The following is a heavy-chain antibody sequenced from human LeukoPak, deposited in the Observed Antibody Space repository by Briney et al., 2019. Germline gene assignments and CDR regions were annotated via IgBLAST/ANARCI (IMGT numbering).Heavy chain of an antibody. CDR1: GFTVSSNY. D-gene: IGHD1-26*01. J-gene: IGHJ4*02. Sequence: GGSLRLSCAASGFTVSSNYMSWVRQAPGKALEWVSVIYSGGSTYYADSVKGRFTISRDNSKNTLYLQMNSLRAEDTAVYYCARGEKWELPYFDYWGQGTLVTVSS. CDR3: ARGEKWELPYFDY. V-gene: IGHV3-53*01. CDR2: IYSGGST.